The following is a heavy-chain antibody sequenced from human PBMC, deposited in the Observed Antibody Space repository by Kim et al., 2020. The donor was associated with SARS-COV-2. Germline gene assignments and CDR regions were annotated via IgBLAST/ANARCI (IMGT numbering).Heavy chain of an antibody. Sequence: GGSLSLSCAASGFNFGFYAMSWARQAPGKGLEWVSTISGGGGNTHYADSVKGRFTISRDNSMNTLYLQMNSLRAEDTAVYYCDASDYWGQGTLVTVSS. CDR3: DASDY. CDR1: GFNFGFYA. CDR2: ISGGGGNT. V-gene: IGHV3-23*01. J-gene: IGHJ4*02.